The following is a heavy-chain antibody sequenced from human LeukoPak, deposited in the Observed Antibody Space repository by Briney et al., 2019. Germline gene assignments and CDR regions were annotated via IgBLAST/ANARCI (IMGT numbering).Heavy chain of an antibody. CDR1: GYIFSSHW. Sequence: GESLKISCRGSGYIFSSHWIGWVRQMPGKGLEWMGIIYPGDSDTRYSPSFQGQVTISADKSISTAYLQWSSLKASDAAMYYCARHSQCWEPNQSCAFDIRGQGTMVTVSS. D-gene: IGHD1-14*01. V-gene: IGHV5-51*01. CDR3: ARHSQCWEPNQSCAFDI. CDR2: IYPGDSDT. J-gene: IGHJ3*02.